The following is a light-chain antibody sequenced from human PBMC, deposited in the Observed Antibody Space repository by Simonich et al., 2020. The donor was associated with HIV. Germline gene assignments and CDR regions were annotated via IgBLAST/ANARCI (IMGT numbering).Light chain of an antibody. CDR2: DAS. V-gene: IGKV1-33*01. Sequence: DIQMTQSPSSLSASVGDRVTITCQASQDIRNYLNWYQQKSGKAPKVLIYDASNLETGVPLRFSGSRSGTNFTFTISSLQAEDIATYYCQQNDDLPLTFGGGTKVEIK. J-gene: IGKJ4*01. CDR3: QQNDDLPLT. CDR1: QDIRNY.